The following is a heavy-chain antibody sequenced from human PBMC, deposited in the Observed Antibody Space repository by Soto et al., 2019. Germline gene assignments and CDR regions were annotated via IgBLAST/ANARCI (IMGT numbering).Heavy chain of an antibody. CDR1: GGPFSGYY. CDR3: ARGRSYYGAGSLNWFDP. CDR2: INHSGTT. Sequence: QVQLQQWGAGLLKPSETLSLTCGVYGGPFSGYYWSWIRQPPGKGLEWIGEINHSGTTNYNPSLKSRGTTSIDTSKNQFSLKLSSVTAADTAVYYCARGRSYYGAGSLNWFDPWGQGTLVTVSS. V-gene: IGHV4-34*01. J-gene: IGHJ5*02. D-gene: IGHD3-10*01.